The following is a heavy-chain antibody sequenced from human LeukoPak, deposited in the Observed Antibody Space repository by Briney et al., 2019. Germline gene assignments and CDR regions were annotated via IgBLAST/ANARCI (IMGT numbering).Heavy chain of an antibody. D-gene: IGHD6-19*01. CDR1: GGSISSYY. V-gene: IGHV4-59*01. Sequence: SETLSLTCTVSGGSISSYYGSWIRQPPGKGLEWVGYIYYSRSTNYNPSLKSRVTISVDTSKNQFSLKLSSVTAADTAVYYCARESISVAGYYYYGMDVGGQGTTVTVSS. CDR2: IYYSRST. CDR3: ARESISVAGYYYYGMDV. J-gene: IGHJ6*02.